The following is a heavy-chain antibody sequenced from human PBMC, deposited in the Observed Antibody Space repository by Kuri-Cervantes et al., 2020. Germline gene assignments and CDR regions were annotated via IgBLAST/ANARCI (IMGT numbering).Heavy chain of an antibody. CDR2: INSDGSST. J-gene: IGHJ3*02. Sequence: GESLKISCAASGSMFSTYGMHWVRQAPGKGLVWVSRINSDGSSTSYADSVKGRFTISRDNAKNSLYLQMNSLRAEDTAVYYCAISSVEYYYGSGAFDIWGQGTMVTVSS. D-gene: IGHD3-10*01. CDR3: AISSVEYYYGSGAFDI. CDR1: GSMFSTYG. V-gene: IGHV3-74*01.